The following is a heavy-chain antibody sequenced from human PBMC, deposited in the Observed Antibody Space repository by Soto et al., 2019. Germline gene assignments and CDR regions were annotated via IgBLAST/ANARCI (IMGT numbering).Heavy chain of an antibody. D-gene: IGHD6-19*01. Sequence: QVQLVQSGAEVKKPGASVKVSCKASGYTFTSYGISWVRQAPGQGLEWMGWISAYNGNTNYAQKLQGRVTMTTDTSTSTAYRELRSLRSDDTAVYYCARSRPTRGAVADKEDYWGQGALVTVSS. V-gene: IGHV1-18*01. CDR1: GYTFTSYG. CDR2: ISAYNGNT. J-gene: IGHJ4*02. CDR3: ARSRPTRGAVADKEDY.